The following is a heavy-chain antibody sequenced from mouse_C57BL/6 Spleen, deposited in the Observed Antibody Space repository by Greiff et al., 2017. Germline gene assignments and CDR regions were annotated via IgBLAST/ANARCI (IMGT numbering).Heavy chain of an antibody. V-gene: IGHV1-81*01. Sequence: QVQLQQSGAELARPGASVKLSCKASGYTFTSYGISWVKQRTGQGLEWIGEIYPRSGNTYYNEKFKGKATLTADKSSSTAYMELRSLTSEDSAVYFCARPSGSPSPRDYWGKEPQSPSPQ. CDR3: ARPSGSPSPRDY. CDR1: GYTFTSYG. CDR2: IYPRSGNT. J-gene: IGHJ4*01. D-gene: IGHD4-1*01.